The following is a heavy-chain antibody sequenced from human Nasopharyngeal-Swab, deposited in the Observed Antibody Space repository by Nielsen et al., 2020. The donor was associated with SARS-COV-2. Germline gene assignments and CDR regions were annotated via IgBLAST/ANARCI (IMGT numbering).Heavy chain of an antibody. J-gene: IGHJ4*02. CDR1: GFTFDDYA. CDR2: MSWNSGSI. D-gene: IGHD5-18*01. V-gene: IGHV3-9*01. Sequence: SLKISCAASGFTFDDYAMHWVRQAPGKGLEWVSGMSWNSGSIGYADSVKGRFTISRDNAKNSLYLQMNSLRADDTALYYCAKDLDSGYSYGPGYWGQETLVTVSS. CDR3: AKDLDSGYSYGPGY.